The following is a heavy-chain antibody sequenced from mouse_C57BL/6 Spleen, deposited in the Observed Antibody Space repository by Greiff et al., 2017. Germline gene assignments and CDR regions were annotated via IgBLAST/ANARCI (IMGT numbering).Heavy chain of an antibody. CDR1: GYTFTSSG. V-gene: IGHV1-81*01. CDR2: IYPRSGNT. J-gene: IGHJ1*03. D-gene: IGHD2-4*01. CDR3: ARSRDYDLYWYFDV. Sequence: VKLQESGAELARPGASVKLSCKASGYTFTSSGISWVKQRTGQGLEWIGEIYPRSGNTYYNEKFKGKDTLTADKSSSTAYMELRSLTSEDSAVYFWARSRDYDLYWYFDVWGTGTTVTVSS.